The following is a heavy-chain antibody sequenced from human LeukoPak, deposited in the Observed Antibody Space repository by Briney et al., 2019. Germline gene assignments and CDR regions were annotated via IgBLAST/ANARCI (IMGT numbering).Heavy chain of an antibody. CDR3: ARGEGARDGYNYEGPFYFDY. J-gene: IGHJ4*02. Sequence: SPSETLSLTCAVYGGSFSGYYWSWIRQPPGKGLEWIGEINHSGSTNYSPSLKSRVTISIDTSKNQFSLKLNSMTAADTAVYYCARGEGARDGYNYEGPFYFDYWGQGTLVTVSS. CDR2: INHSGST. CDR1: GGSFSGYY. V-gene: IGHV4-34*01. D-gene: IGHD5-24*01.